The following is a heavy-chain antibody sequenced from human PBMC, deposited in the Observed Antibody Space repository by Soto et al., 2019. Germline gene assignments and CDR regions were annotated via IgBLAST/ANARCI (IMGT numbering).Heavy chain of an antibody. Sequence: QAQLVESGGGVVQPGRSLRLSCAASGFTFRNYAMHWVRQAPGKGLECVAVISYDGSNKFYRDYVKGRFTISRDNSKNTLYLQINSLRYEDTAVYYCARGDREDIAVVVGVRPGEYGVDVWGQGTTVTVSS. CDR1: GFTFRNYA. CDR2: ISYDGSNK. J-gene: IGHJ6*02. V-gene: IGHV3-30-3*01. CDR3: ARGDREDIAVVVGVRPGEYGVDV. D-gene: IGHD2-15*01.